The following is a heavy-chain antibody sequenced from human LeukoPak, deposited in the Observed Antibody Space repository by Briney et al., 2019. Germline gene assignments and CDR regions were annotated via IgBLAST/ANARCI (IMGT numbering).Heavy chain of an antibody. CDR2: ISYDGSNK. CDR3: ARPPQGWELFYDAFDI. J-gene: IGHJ3*02. Sequence: PGGSLRLSCAASGFTFSSYAMHWVRQAPGKGLEWVAVISYDGSNKYYADSVKGRFTISRDNSKNTLYLQMNSLRAEDTAVYYCARPPQGWELFYDAFDIWGQGTMVTVSS. D-gene: IGHD1-26*01. CDR1: GFTFSSYA. V-gene: IGHV3-30-3*01.